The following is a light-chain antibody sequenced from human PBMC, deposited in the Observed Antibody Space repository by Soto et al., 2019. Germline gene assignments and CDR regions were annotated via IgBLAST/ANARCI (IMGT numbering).Light chain of an antibody. CDR1: SSDVGANNY. V-gene: IGLV2-8*01. J-gene: IGLJ1*01. CDR3: SSYAGANRV. CDR2: EVT. Sequence: QSALTQPPSASGSPGQSVTISCTGTSSDVGANNYVSWYQQHPGKAPKLMIYEVTKRPSGVPDRFSGSKSGNTASLTVSGLQAEDEADYYGSSYAGANRVFGPGTKLTVL.